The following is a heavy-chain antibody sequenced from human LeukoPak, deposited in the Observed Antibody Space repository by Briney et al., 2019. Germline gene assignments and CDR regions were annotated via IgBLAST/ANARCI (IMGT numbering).Heavy chain of an antibody. J-gene: IGHJ3*02. Sequence: SETLSLTCAVYGGSFSGYYWSWIRQPPGKGLEWIGEINHSGSTNYNPSLKSRVTISVDTSKNQFSLKLSSVTAADTAVYYCGGGSFVAGGAFDIWGQGTMVIVSS. V-gene: IGHV4-34*01. CDR3: GGGSFVAGGAFDI. D-gene: IGHD5-12*01. CDR1: GGSFSGYY. CDR2: INHSGST.